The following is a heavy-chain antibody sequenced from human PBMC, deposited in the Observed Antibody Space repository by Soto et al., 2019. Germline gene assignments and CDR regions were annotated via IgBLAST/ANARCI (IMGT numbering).Heavy chain of an antibody. J-gene: IGHJ5*02. CDR2: INPNSRGT. Sequence: ASVKVSCKASGYTFTDYFIHWVRQAPGQGVEWMGWINPNSRGTNYAQKFQGRVTMTRDTSNSTAYMELRGLTSDDTAVYYCARVTLQAGTWFDPWGQGTLATASS. D-gene: IGHD1-1*01. CDR3: ARVTLQAGTWFDP. CDR1: GYTFTDYF. V-gene: IGHV1-2*02.